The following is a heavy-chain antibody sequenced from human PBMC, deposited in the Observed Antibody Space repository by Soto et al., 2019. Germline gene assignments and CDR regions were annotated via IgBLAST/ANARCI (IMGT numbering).Heavy chain of an antibody. CDR1: GDSISSSSYY. CDR3: ARAAILYYYDSSGYYYWFDP. D-gene: IGHD3-22*01. CDR2: INHSGST. V-gene: IGHV4-39*07. J-gene: IGHJ5*02. Sequence: PSETLSLTCIVSGDSISSSSYYWGWIRQPPGKGLEWIGEINHSGSTNYNPSLKSRVTISVDTSKNQFSLKLSSVTAADTAVYYCARAAILYYYDSSGYYYWFDPWGQGTLVTVSS.